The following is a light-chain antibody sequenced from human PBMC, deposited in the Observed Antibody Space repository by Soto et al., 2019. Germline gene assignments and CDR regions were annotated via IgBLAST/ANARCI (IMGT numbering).Light chain of an antibody. Sequence: EIVMTQSPATLSVSPGERATLSCRASQSLGGNLAWYQQKPGQAPRLLIYGASTRATGVPARFSGSDSGTEFTLTISSLQSEDFAVYYCQEYNNWPPWTFGQGTKVEIK. V-gene: IGKV3-15*01. CDR1: QSLGGN. CDR2: GAS. CDR3: QEYNNWPPWT. J-gene: IGKJ1*01.